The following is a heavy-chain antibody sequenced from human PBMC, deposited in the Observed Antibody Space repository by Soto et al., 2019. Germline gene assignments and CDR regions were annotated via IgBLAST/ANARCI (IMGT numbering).Heavy chain of an antibody. CDR2: INHSGST. J-gene: IGHJ4*02. Sequence: QVQLQQWGAGLLKPSETLSLTCAVYGGSFSGYYWSWIRQPPGKGLEWIGEINHSGSTNYNPSLNSRVIISVDTSKNQFSLKLSYVTGAGTAVYYCASRYYYGSGAMYYFDYWGQGTLVTLSS. CDR3: ASRYYYGSGAMYYFDY. D-gene: IGHD3-10*01. V-gene: IGHV4-34*01. CDR1: GGSFSGYY.